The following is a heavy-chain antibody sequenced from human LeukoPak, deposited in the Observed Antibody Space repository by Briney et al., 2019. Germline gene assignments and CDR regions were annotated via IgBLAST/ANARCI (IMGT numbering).Heavy chain of an antibody. CDR1: GFTFSSYA. Sequence: PGGSLRLSCAASGFTFSSYAMSWVRQAPGKGLEWVANINQDGSDKYSVDSVKGRFTISRDNAKNSLYLQMNSLRAGDTAVYYCARAVNYAFDIRGQGTMVTVSS. D-gene: IGHD4-17*01. CDR2: INQDGSDK. V-gene: IGHV3-7*01. CDR3: ARAVNYAFDI. J-gene: IGHJ3*02.